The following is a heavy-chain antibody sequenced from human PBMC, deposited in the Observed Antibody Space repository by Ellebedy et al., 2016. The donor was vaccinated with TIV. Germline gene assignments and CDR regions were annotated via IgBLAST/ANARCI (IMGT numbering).Heavy chain of an antibody. D-gene: IGHD2-2*01. Sequence: SETLSLXCAVSGGSISSSNYYWGWIRQPPGKGLEWIGTIFYSGTTYYNPSLKSRVTISIDMSKNQFSLRLTSVTAADTAVYYCARPHQLIFDAFDIWGQGTMVTVSS. CDR1: GGSISSSNYY. CDR2: IFYSGTT. CDR3: ARPHQLIFDAFDI. V-gene: IGHV4-39*01. J-gene: IGHJ3*02.